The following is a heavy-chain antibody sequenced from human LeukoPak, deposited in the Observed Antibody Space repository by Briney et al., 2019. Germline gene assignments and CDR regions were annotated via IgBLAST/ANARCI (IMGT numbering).Heavy chain of an antibody. V-gene: IGHV1-69*02. CDR1: GGTFSSYT. CDR2: IIPILGIA. J-gene: IGHJ4*02. Sequence: SVKVSCKASGGTFSSYTISWVRQAPGQGLEWMGRIIPILGIANYAQKFQGRVTITADKPTSTAYMELSSLRSEDTSVYYCARRGTEMVPLFNYWGQGALVTVSS. D-gene: IGHD2-8*01. CDR3: ARRGTEMVPLFNY.